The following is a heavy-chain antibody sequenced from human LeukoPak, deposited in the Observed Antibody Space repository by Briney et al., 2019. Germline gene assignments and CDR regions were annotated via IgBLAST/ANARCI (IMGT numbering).Heavy chain of an antibody. V-gene: IGHV1-8*01. CDR2: MNPNSGNT. D-gene: IGHD6-19*01. CDR3: AREQWVAVKDYYYGMDV. Sequence: ASVKVSCKASGYTFTSYDINWVRQATGQGLEWMGWMNPNSGNTGYAQKFQGRVTMTRNTSISTAYMELSSLRSEDTAVYYCAREQWVAVKDYYYGMDVWGQGTTVTVSS. CDR1: GYTFTSYD. J-gene: IGHJ6*02.